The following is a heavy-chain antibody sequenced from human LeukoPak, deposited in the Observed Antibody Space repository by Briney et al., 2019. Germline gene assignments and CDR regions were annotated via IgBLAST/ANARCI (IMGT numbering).Heavy chain of an antibody. J-gene: IGHJ4*02. V-gene: IGHV4-38-2*01. CDR2: IYHSGST. D-gene: IGHD2-2*01. Sequence: SETLSLTCAVSGYSISSGYYWGWIRQLPGKGLEWIGSIYHSGSTYYNPSLKSRVTISVDTSKNQFSLKLSSVTAADTAVYYCARQRVGYCSSTSCPYFDYWGQGTLVTVSS. CDR1: GYSISSGYY. CDR3: ARQRVGYCSSTSCPYFDY.